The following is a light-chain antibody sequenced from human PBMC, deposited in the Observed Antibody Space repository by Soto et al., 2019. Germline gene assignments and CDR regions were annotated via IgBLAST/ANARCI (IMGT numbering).Light chain of an antibody. J-gene: IGKJ1*01. V-gene: IGKV3-20*01. CDR1: QSVSSSY. Sequence: EIVLTQSPGTLSLSPGERATLSCRASQSVSSSYVAWYQQKPGQAPRLLIYGASSRATGIPDRFSGSGSGTDFTLTISRLEPEDFAVYYCQHQRTFGQGTKVEIK. CDR2: GAS. CDR3: QHQRT.